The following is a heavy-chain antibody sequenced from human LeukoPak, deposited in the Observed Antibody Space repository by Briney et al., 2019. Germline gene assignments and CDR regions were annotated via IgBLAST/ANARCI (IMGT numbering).Heavy chain of an antibody. V-gene: IGHV1-18*01. CDR2: ISAYNGNT. CDR1: GYTFTTYG. D-gene: IGHD3-22*01. Sequence: ASVKVSCRTSGYTFTTYGISWVRQAPGQGLEWMGWISAYNGNTNYAQKLQGRVTMTTDASTSTAYMELRSLRSDDTAVYYCARDRGNYDSSDPLDYWGQGTLVTVSS. CDR3: ARDRGNYDSSDPLDY. J-gene: IGHJ4*02.